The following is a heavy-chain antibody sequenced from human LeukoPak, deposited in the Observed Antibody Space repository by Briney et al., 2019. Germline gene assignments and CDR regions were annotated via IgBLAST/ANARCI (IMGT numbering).Heavy chain of an antibody. J-gene: IGHJ4*02. CDR2: IWYDGSNK. CDR1: GFTFSSYG. V-gene: IGHV3-30*02. CDR3: AKDVLRFLEWLCPVDY. D-gene: IGHD3-3*01. Sequence: GGSLRLSCAASGFTFSSYGMHWVRQAPGKGLEWVAVIWYDGSNKYYADSVKGRFTISRDNSKNTLYLQMNSLRAEDTAVYYCAKDVLRFLEWLCPVDYWGQGTLVTVSS.